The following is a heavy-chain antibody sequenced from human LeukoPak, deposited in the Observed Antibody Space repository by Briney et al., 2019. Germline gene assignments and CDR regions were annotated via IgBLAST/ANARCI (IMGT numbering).Heavy chain of an antibody. CDR1: GFTFSSYA. J-gene: IGHJ4*02. CDR3: AKEPGGYCSGGSCYSGGGFDY. Sequence: GGSLRLSCAASGFTFSSYAMSWVRQAPGKGLEWVSAISGSGGSTYYADSVRGRFTISRDNSKNTLYLQMNSLRAEDTAVYYCAKEPGGYCSGGSCYSGGGFDYWGQGTLVTVSS. D-gene: IGHD2-15*01. CDR2: ISGSGGST. V-gene: IGHV3-23*01.